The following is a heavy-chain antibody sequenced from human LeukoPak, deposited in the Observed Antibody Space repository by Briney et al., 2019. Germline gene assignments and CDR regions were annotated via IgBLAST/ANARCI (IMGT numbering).Heavy chain of an antibody. D-gene: IGHD3-9*01. J-gene: IGHJ6*03. Sequence: SETLSLTCTVSGGSISSYYWSWIRQPPGKGLEWIGYIYYSGSTNHNPSLKSRVTISVDTSKNQFSLKLSSVTAADTAVYYCARVPGYDILTGYSYYYYYMDVWGKGTTVTVSS. CDR1: GGSISSYY. CDR2: IYYSGST. V-gene: IGHV4-59*01. CDR3: ARVPGYDILTGYSYYYYYMDV.